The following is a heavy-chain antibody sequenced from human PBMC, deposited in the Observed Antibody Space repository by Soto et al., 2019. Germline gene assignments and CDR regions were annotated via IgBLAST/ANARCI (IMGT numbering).Heavy chain of an antibody. V-gene: IGHV3-23*01. CDR2: ISGSGGST. CDR3: AKDKRITIHLQGGDGMDV. D-gene: IGHD3-3*01. Sequence: PGGSLRLSCAASGFTFSSYAMSWVRQAPGKGLEWVSAISGSGGSTYYADSVKGRFTISRDNSKNTLYLQMNSPRAEDTAVYYCAKDKRITIHLQGGDGMDVWGQGTTVTVSS. CDR1: GFTFSSYA. J-gene: IGHJ6*02.